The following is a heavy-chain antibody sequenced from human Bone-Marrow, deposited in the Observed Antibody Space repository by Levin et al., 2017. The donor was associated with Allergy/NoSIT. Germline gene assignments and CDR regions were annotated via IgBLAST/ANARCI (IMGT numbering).Heavy chain of an antibody. Sequence: KISCKASGGTFSSYAISWVRKAPGQGLEWMGGIIPIFGTANYAQKFQGRVTITADESTSTAYMELSSLRSEDTAVYYCARAKTGYSSRGDAFDIWGQGTMVTVSS. CDR1: GGTFSSYA. CDR2: IIPIFGTA. V-gene: IGHV1-69*01. CDR3: ARAKTGYSSRGDAFDI. J-gene: IGHJ3*02. D-gene: IGHD6-13*01.